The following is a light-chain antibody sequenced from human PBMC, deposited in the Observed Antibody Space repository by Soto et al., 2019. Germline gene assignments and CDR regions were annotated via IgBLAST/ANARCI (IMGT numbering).Light chain of an antibody. J-gene: IGKJ2*01. V-gene: IGKV3-15*01. CDR2: GAS. CDR1: QPLNTH. CDR3: QQYDDWPRT. Sequence: IMMTPSPATLSVSPGGTAALSCKGSQPLNTHLAWYQHKPGQSPRLLIYGASNRASGIPARFSGSGSGTHFTLTIRGLQSEDFAVYYCQQYDDWPRTFGQGTKLEVK.